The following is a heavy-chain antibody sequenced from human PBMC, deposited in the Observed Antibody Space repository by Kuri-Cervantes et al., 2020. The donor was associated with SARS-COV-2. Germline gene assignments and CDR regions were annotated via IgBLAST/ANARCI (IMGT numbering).Heavy chain of an antibody. J-gene: IGHJ4*02. CDR2: INPDGSYT. D-gene: IGHD1-1*01. Sequence: GESLKISCAASGFTFSGHWIHWVRQAPGKGLVWVSRINPDGSYTNNADSVKGRFTLSRDNAKNMLFLQMNSLRAEDTPVYYCVRDGDHWNFDYWGQGTLVTVSS. V-gene: IGHV3-74*01. CDR3: VRDGDHWNFDY. CDR1: GFTFSGHW.